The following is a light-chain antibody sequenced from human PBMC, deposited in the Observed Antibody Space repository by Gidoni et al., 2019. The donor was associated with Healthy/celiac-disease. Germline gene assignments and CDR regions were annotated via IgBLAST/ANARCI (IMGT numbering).Light chain of an antibody. Sequence: IQLTQSPSSLSASVGDRVTITCRASQGISSYLAWYQQKPGTAPKLLIYAASTLQSWVPSRFSGSGSGTDFTLTISSLQPEDFATYYCQQLNSYPYTFGQGTKLEIK. CDR1: QGISSY. V-gene: IGKV1-9*01. J-gene: IGKJ2*01. CDR2: AAS. CDR3: QQLNSYPYT.